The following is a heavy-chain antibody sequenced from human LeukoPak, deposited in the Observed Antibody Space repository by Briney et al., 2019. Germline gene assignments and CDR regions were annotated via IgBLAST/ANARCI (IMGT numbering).Heavy chain of an antibody. CDR1: GYTFTSYG. Sequence: ASXXVSCKASGYTFTSYGISWVRQAPGQGLEWMGGIIPIFGTANYAQKFQGRVTITADESTSTAYMELSSLRSEDTAVYYCARDKAALKRSYYYDSRGFDYWGQGTLVTVSS. D-gene: IGHD3-22*01. CDR2: IIPIFGTA. V-gene: IGHV1-69*13. CDR3: ARDKAALKRSYYYDSRGFDY. J-gene: IGHJ4*02.